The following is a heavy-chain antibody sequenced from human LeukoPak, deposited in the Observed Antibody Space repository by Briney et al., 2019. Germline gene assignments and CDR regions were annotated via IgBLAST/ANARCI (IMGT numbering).Heavy chain of an antibody. CDR3: ARGKAYSSSWYGY. V-gene: IGHV1-2*02. J-gene: IGHJ4*02. CDR2: INPNSGGT. D-gene: IGHD6-13*01. CDR1: GYTFTGYY. Sequence: GASVKVSCKASGYTFTGYYMHWVRQAPGQGLEWMGWINPNSGGTNYAQKFQGRVTMTRDTSISAAYMELSRLRSDDTAVYYCARGKAYSSSWYGYWGQGTLVTVSS.